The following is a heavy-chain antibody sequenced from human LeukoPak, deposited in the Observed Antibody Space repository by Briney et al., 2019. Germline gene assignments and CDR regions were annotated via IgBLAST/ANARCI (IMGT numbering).Heavy chain of an antibody. Sequence: GRSLRLSCAASGFTFSSYGMHWVRQAPGKGLEWVAVIWYDGSNKYYADSVKGRFTISRDNSKNTLYLQMNSLRAEDTAVYYCAKAQQLVPLGYWGQGTLVTVSS. V-gene: IGHV3-33*06. D-gene: IGHD6-13*01. CDR2: IWYDGSNK. J-gene: IGHJ4*02. CDR3: AKAQQLVPLGY. CDR1: GFTFSSYG.